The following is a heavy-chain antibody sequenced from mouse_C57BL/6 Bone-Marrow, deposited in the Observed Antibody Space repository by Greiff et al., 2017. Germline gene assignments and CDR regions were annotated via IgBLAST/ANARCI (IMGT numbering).Heavy chain of an antibody. CDR1: GYSFTSSY. V-gene: IGHV1-66*01. CDR3: AREATGTLYYFDY. D-gene: IGHD3-2*02. CDR2: IYPGSGNT. J-gene: IGHJ2*01. Sequence: VQLQQSGPELVKPGASVKISCKASGYSFTSSYIHWVKQRPGQGLEWIGWIYPGSGNTKYNEKFKGKATLTADTSSSTAYMQLSSLTSEDSAVYYCAREATGTLYYFDYWGQGTTRTFSS.